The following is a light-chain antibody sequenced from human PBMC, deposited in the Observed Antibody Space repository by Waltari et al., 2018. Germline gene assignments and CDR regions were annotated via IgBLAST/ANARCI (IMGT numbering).Light chain of an antibody. CDR3: LSRDISSTRF. J-gene: IGLJ2*01. CDR1: SLRRYS. Sequence: SSELTQDPTVSVALGPTVRIKSQGDSLRRYSASWYQQRPGQAPVLVFYGQDNRPSGIPDRFSGSTSGDTATLTITGTQAEDEADYYCLSRDISSTRFFGGGTRLTV. CDR2: GQD. V-gene: IGLV3-19*01.